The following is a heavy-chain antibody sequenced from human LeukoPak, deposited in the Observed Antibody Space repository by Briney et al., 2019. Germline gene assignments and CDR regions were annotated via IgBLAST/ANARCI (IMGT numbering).Heavy chain of an antibody. CDR1: GGSFSDYY. CDR3: ARRWNYGRNYYIDV. D-gene: IGHD1-7*01. V-gene: IGHV4-34*01. Sequence: SETLSLTCAVYGGSFSDYYWSWIRQPPGRGLEWIGEINDSGRTNYNPSLMSRVTVSVDTSENQFSLRLTSVTATDTAVYYCARRWNYGRNYYIDVWGNGATVSVSS. J-gene: IGHJ6*03. CDR2: INDSGRT.